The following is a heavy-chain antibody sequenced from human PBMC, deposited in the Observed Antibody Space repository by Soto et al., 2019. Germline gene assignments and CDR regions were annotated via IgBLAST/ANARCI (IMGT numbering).Heavy chain of an antibody. J-gene: IGHJ5*02. CDR3: ARGRRLWWTRSSIAAQNWFDP. CDR1: GGSFSGYY. V-gene: IGHV4-34*01. Sequence: SETLSLTCAVYGGSFSGYYWSWIRQPPGKGLEWIGEINHSGSTNYNPSLKSRVTISVDTSKNQFSLKLSSVTAADTAVYYCARGRRLWWTRSSIAAQNWFDPWGQGTLVTVSS. CDR2: INHSGST. D-gene: IGHD6-6*01.